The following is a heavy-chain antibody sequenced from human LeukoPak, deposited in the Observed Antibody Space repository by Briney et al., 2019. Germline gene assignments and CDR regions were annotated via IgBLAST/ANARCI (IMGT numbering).Heavy chain of an antibody. J-gene: IGHJ4*02. Sequence: SETLSLTRAVYGGSFSGYYWSWIRQPPGKGLEWIGEINHSGSTNYNPSLKSRVTISVDTSKNQFSLKLSSVTAADTAVYYCARVPYYDSSGYYAPFDYWGQGTLVTVSS. CDR1: GGSFSGYY. CDR2: INHSGST. V-gene: IGHV4-34*01. CDR3: ARVPYYDSSGYYAPFDY. D-gene: IGHD3-22*01.